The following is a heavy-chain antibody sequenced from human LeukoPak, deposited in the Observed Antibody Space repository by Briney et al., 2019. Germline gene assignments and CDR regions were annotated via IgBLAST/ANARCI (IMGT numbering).Heavy chain of an antibody. CDR1: GFTFDDYA. Sequence: GGSLRLSCAASGFTFDDYAMHWVRQAPGKGLEWVSGISWNSGSIGYADSVKGRFTISRDNAKNSLYLQMNSLRAEDTALYYCAKDKRSSGWYYFDYWGQGTLVTVSS. CDR2: ISWNSGSI. D-gene: IGHD6-19*01. V-gene: IGHV3-9*01. CDR3: AKDKRSSGWYYFDY. J-gene: IGHJ4*02.